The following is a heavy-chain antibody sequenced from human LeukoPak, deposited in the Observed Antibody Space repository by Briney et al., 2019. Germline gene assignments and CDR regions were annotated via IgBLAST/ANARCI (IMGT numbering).Heavy chain of an antibody. Sequence: VASVKVSCKASGGTFSSYAISWVRQAPGQGLEWMGGIIPIFGTANYAQKFRGRVTITTDESTSTAYMELSSLRSEDTAVYYCARDQSGYFDLWGRGTLVTVSS. V-gene: IGHV1-69*05. CDR3: ARDQSGYFDL. CDR2: IIPIFGTA. CDR1: GGTFSSYA. J-gene: IGHJ2*01.